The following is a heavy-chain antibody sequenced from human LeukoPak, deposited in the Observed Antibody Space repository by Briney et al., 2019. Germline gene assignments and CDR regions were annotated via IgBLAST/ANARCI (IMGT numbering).Heavy chain of an antibody. J-gene: IGHJ6*02. CDR1: GGSFSGYY. CDR3: ARVGAGPTTYYGMDV. CDR2: IYYSGST. D-gene: IGHD6-13*01. V-gene: IGHV4-31*11. Sequence: PSETLSLTCAVYGGSFSGYYWSWIRQHPGKGLEWIGYIYYSGSTYYNPSLKSRVTISVDTSKNQFSLKLSSVTAADTAVYYCARVGAGPTTYYGMDVWGQGTTVTVSS.